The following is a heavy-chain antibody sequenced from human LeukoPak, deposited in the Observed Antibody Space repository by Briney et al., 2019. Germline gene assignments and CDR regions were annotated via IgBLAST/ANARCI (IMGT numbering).Heavy chain of an antibody. D-gene: IGHD4-11*01. Sequence: GGSLRLSCAVSGFTLSNYSMNWVRQAPGKGLEWISYISGSGFTIHYADSVKGRFTISRDNAKNSLYLQMNSLRAEDTAVYYCARGVPETSYYYYYMDVWGKGTTVTVSS. CDR3: ARGVPETSYYYYYMDV. CDR2: ISGSGFTI. V-gene: IGHV3-48*01. CDR1: GFTLSNYS. J-gene: IGHJ6*03.